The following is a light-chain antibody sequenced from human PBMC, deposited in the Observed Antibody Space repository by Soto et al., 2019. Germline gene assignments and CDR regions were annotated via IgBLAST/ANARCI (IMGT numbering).Light chain of an antibody. Sequence: QAVVTQEPSLTASPGGTVTLTCASSTVAVTKGFSPNWLQQRPGQPPRALIYSINKTHSWTPARFSGSLPGGKAALTLSGVQPEDEDVYYCLIWYGGAYFFGTGTKVTVL. V-gene: IGLV7-43*01. CDR2: SIN. CDR1: TVAVTKGFS. CDR3: LIWYGGAYF. J-gene: IGLJ1*01.